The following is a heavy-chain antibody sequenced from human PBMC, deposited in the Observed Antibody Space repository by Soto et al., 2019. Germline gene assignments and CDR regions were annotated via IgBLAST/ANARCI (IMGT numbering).Heavy chain of an antibody. CDR3: ARVVVEGGSGYDFNAFDI. D-gene: IGHD5-12*01. Sequence: SVKVSCKASGGTFSSYTISWVRQAPGQGLEWMGRIIPILGIANYAQKFQGRVTITADKSTSTAYMELSSLRSEDTAVYYCARVVVEGGSGYDFNAFDIWGQGTMVTVSS. CDR1: GGTFSSYT. CDR2: IIPILGIA. J-gene: IGHJ3*02. V-gene: IGHV1-69*02.